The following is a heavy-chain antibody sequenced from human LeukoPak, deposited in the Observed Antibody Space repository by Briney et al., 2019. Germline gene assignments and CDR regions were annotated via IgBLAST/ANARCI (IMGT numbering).Heavy chain of an antibody. CDR3: AKDRGSSGWYDY. Sequence: GRFLRLSCAASGFTFSSYGMHWVRQAPGKGLEWVAVISYDGSNKYYADSVKGRFTISRDNSKNTLYLQMNSLSAEDTAAYYCAKDRGSSGWYDYWGQGTLVTVSS. V-gene: IGHV3-30*18. J-gene: IGHJ4*02. CDR2: ISYDGSNK. D-gene: IGHD6-19*01. CDR1: GFTFSSYG.